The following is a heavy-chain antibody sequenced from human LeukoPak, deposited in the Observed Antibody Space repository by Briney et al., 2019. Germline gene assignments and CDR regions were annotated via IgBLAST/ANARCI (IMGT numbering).Heavy chain of an antibody. Sequence: GGSLRLSCAVSGFTFSSYSLNWVRQAPGKGLEWVSSITSSSGSIYYADSVKGRFTTSRDNAKSSLYLQMNSLRVEDTAVYYCAREAYTGFDLEAFDSWGQGTRVTVSS. CDR2: ITSSSGSI. CDR3: AREAYTGFDLEAFDS. J-gene: IGHJ4*02. D-gene: IGHD5-12*01. CDR1: GFTFSSYS. V-gene: IGHV3-21*06.